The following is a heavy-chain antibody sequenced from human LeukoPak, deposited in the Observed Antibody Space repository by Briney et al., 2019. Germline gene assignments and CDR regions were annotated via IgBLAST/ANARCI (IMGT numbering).Heavy chain of an antibody. Sequence: ASVKVSCKASGYTFTSYGISWVRQAPGQGLEWMGWISAYNGNTNYAQKLQGRVTMTTDTSTSTAYMELRSLRADDTAVYYCAKDPTHFRVWDDYDTNILSHWGQGTLVTVSS. CDR3: AKDPTHFRVWDDYDTNILSH. CDR2: ISAYNGNT. D-gene: IGHD4/OR15-4a*01. V-gene: IGHV1-18*01. CDR1: GYTFTSYG. J-gene: IGHJ4*02.